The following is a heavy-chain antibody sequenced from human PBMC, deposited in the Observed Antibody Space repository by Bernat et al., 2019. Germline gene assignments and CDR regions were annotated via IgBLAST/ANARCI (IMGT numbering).Heavy chain of an antibody. CDR2: ISYDGSNK. D-gene: IGHD3-3*01. V-gene: IGHV3-30-3*01. CDR3: ARGIGYYDFWSGYYPLDY. CDR1: GFTFSSYA. J-gene: IGHJ4*02. Sequence: QVQLVESGGGVVQPGRSLRLSCEVSGFTFSSYAMHWVRQAPGKGREWVAVISYDGSNKYYADPVKGRFTISRDNSKNTLYLQMNSLRAEDTAVYYCARGIGYYDFWSGYYPLDYWGQGTLVTVSS.